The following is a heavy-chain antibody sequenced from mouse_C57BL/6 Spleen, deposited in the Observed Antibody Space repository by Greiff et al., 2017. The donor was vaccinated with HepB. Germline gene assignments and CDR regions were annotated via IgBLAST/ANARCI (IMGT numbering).Heavy chain of an antibody. Sequence: EVKLVESGGGLVKPGGSLKLSCAASGFTFSSYAMSWVRPTPEKRLEWVATISDGGSYTNYPDNVKGRFTISRDNAKNNLYLQMSHLKSEDTAMYYCARGDYYSNYVFWFAYWGQGTLVTVSA. CDR1: GFTFSSYA. CDR3: ARGDYYSNYVFWFAY. J-gene: IGHJ3*01. CDR2: ISDGGSYT. V-gene: IGHV5-4*03. D-gene: IGHD2-5*01.